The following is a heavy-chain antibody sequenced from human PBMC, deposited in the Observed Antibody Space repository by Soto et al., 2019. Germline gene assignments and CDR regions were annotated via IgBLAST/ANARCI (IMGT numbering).Heavy chain of an antibody. CDR1: GFTFSSYG. V-gene: IGHV3-30*18. CDR3: AKPEWLPYLFDY. Sequence: SCAASGFTFSSYGMHWVRQAPGKGLEWVAVISYDGSNKYYADSVKGRFTISRDNSKNTLYLQMNSLRAEDTAVYYCAKPEWLPYLFDYWGQGTLVTVSS. D-gene: IGHD3-3*01. CDR2: ISYDGSNK. J-gene: IGHJ4*02.